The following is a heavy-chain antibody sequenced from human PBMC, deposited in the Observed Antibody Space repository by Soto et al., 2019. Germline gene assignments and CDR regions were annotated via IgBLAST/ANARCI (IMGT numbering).Heavy chain of an antibody. CDR3: ARGLGTAVFDL. CDR1: GYTFTSYY. Sequence: ASVKVSCKASGYTFTSYYMHWVRQAPGQGLEWMGIINPSGGSTSYAQKFQGRVTMTRDTSTSTVYMELSPVTASDTAVYYCARGLGTAVFDLWGQGTQVTVSS. D-gene: IGHD3-16*01. J-gene: IGHJ4*02. CDR2: INPSGGST. V-gene: IGHV1-46*01.